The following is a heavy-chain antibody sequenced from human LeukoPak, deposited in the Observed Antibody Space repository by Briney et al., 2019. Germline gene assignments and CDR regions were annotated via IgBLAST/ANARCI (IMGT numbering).Heavy chain of an antibody. CDR3: ARDVEAARPLYMDV. J-gene: IGHJ6*03. V-gene: IGHV4-34*01. CDR2: INHSGST. D-gene: IGHD6-6*01. Sequence: SETLSLTCAVYGGSFSAYYWSWIRQPPGKGLEWIGEINHSGSTNYNPSLKSRVAISIDTSKNQFSLQLNSVTPEDTAVYYCARDVEAARPLYMDVWGKGTTVTVSS. CDR1: GGSFSAYY.